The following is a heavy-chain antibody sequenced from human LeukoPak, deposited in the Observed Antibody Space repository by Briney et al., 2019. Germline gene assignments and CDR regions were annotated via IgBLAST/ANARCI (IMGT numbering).Heavy chain of an antibody. J-gene: IGHJ4*02. CDR2: IKQDGSEK. D-gene: IGHD3-9*01. CDR1: GFTFSSYW. CDR3: ARWPVNYDILTGYYWGYYFDY. V-gene: IGHV3-7*01. Sequence: PGGSLRLSCAASGFTFSSYWMSWVRQAPGKGLEWVANIKQDGSEKYYVDSVKGRFTISRDNAKNSLYLQMNSLRAEDTAVYYCARWPVNYDILTGYYWGYYFDYWGQGTLVTVSS.